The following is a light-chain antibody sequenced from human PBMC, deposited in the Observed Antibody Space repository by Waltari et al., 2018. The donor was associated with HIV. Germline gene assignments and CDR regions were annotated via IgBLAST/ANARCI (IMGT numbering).Light chain of an antibody. CDR1: SSNIGSNT. CDR2: SNN. Sequence: ASGTPGQRVTISCSGSSSNIGSNTVNWYQQLPGTAPKLLIYSNNQRPSGVPDRFSGSKSGTSASLAISGLQSEDEADYYCAAWDDSLNGPVFGGGTKLTVL. CDR3: AAWDDSLNGPV. J-gene: IGLJ2*01. V-gene: IGLV1-44*01.